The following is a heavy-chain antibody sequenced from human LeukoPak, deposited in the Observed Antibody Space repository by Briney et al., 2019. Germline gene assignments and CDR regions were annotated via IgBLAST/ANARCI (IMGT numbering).Heavy chain of an antibody. Sequence: SETLSLTCTVSGGSISSYYWSWIRQPPGKGLEWIGYIYYSGSTNYNPSLKSRVTISVDTSKNQFSLKLSSVTAADTAVYYCARGGATVQSYYFDYRGQGTLVTVSS. J-gene: IGHJ4*02. CDR2: IYYSGST. CDR1: GGSISSYY. CDR3: ARGGATVQSYYFDY. D-gene: IGHD1-1*01. V-gene: IGHV4-59*01.